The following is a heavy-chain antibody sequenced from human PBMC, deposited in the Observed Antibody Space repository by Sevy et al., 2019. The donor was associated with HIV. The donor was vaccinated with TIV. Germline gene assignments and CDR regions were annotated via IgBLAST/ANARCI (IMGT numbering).Heavy chain of an antibody. V-gene: IGHV4-61*01. J-gene: IGHJ6*02. CDR3: ASDGPGYDFWSGYSYYYYYGMDV. Sequence: SETLSLTCTVSGGSVSSGSYYWSWIRQPPGKGLEWIGYIYYSGSTNYNPSLKSRVTISVDTSKNQFSLKLSSVTAADTAVYYCASDGPGYDFWSGYSYYYYYGMDVWGQGTTVTVSS. D-gene: IGHD3-3*01. CDR2: IYYSGST. CDR1: GGSVSSGSYY.